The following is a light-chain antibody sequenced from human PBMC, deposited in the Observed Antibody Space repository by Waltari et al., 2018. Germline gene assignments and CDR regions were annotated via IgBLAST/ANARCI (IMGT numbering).Light chain of an antibody. V-gene: IGKV1-9*01. CDR2: ASS. CDR1: QGIRSY. Sequence: TCQASQGIRSYLAWYQQKPGKAPKLLMYASSTLESGVPPRFGGSGFGTDFTLTISSLQPEDFATYHCQQFYSYPETFGQGTKLEIK. CDR3: QQFYSYPET. J-gene: IGKJ2*01.